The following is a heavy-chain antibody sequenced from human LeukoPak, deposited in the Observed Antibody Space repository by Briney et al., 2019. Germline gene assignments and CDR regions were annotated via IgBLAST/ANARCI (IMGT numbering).Heavy chain of an antibody. J-gene: IGHJ4*02. Sequence: PSETLSLTCTVSGGSISSGGYYWSWIRQHPGKGLEWIGYIYYSGSTYYNPSLKSRVTISVDTSKNQFSLKLSSVTAADTAVYYYARDDENGYNFWGQGTLVTVSS. CDR3: ARDDENGYNF. CDR2: IYYSGST. D-gene: IGHD5-24*01. CDR1: GGSISSGGYY. V-gene: IGHV4-31*03.